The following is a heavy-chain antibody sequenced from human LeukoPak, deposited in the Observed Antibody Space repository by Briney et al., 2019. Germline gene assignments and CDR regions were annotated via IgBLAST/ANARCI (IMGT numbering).Heavy chain of an antibody. D-gene: IGHD3-22*01. CDR1: GFTVSSNY. CDR2: IYSGGTT. J-gene: IGHJ4*02. CDR3: AAPYDSSGFFGY. V-gene: IGHV3-66*01. Sequence: GGSLRLSCVVSGFTVSSNYMTWVRQAPGKGLEWVSVIYSGGTTFYADSVEGRLTVSRDTSKNTLYLQMNSLRADDTAVYYCAAPYDSSGFFGYWGQGTLVTVSS.